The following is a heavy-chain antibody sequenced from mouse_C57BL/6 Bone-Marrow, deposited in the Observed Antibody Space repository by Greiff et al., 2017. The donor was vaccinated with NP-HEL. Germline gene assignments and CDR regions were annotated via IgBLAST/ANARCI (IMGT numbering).Heavy chain of an antibody. D-gene: IGHD1-1*01. Sequence: QVQLQQPGAELVKPGASVKMSCKASGYTFTSYWITWVKQRPGQGLEWIGDIYPGSGSTNYNEKFKSKATLTVDTSSSTAYMQLSSLTSEDSAVYYCAGIFYYGTQIAYWGQGTLVTVSA. CDR2: IYPGSGST. CDR3: AGIFYYGTQIAY. V-gene: IGHV1-55*01. J-gene: IGHJ3*01. CDR1: GYTFTSYW.